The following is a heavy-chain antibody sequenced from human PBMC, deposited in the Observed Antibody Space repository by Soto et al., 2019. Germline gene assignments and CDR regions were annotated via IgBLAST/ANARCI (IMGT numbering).Heavy chain of an antibody. CDR1: GFSFSDFR. Sequence: GGSLRLSCAASGFSFSDFRMHWVRQAPGKGLVWVSHINNDGSDTSYADSVQGRFTCSRDNAKNTLYLQMNSLRAEDTAVYYCVAPSCGGGYCYAFDFWGQGILVTVSS. D-gene: IGHD2-21*02. V-gene: IGHV3-74*01. CDR3: VAPSCGGGYCYAFDF. CDR2: INNDGSDT. J-gene: IGHJ4*02.